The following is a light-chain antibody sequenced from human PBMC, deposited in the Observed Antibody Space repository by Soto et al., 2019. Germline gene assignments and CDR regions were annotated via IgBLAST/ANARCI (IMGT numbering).Light chain of an antibody. J-gene: IGKJ1*01. CDR1: QTVSRN. CDR2: DIS. CDR3: QQYNNWPRT. V-gene: IGKV3-15*01. Sequence: VMTHSPATVSLSPLGRATLSFRASQTVSRNLAWYQQRPGQAPRLLIYDISNRATGVPARFSGSGSETEFTLTIRSLQSEDFAVYFCQQYNNWPRTFGQGTKV.